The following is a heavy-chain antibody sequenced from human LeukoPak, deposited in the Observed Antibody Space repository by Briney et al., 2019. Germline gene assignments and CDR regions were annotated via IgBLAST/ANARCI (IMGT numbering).Heavy chain of an antibody. D-gene: IGHD3-22*01. CDR2: IWYDGSNE. Sequence: PGRSLRLSCAASGFTFSGHGMHWVRQAPGKGLEWVAVIWYDGSNEYYADSVKGRFTISRDNSKNMLYLQMNSLRAEDTAVYYCARARNNYDSSGYSALDYWGQGTLVTVSS. CDR3: ARARNNYDSSGYSALDY. J-gene: IGHJ4*02. V-gene: IGHV3-33*01. CDR1: GFTFSGHG.